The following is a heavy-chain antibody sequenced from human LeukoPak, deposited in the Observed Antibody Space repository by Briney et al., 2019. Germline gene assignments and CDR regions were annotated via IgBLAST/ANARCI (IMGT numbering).Heavy chain of an antibody. CDR3: AKEPYDILTGYYDY. J-gene: IGHJ4*02. D-gene: IGHD3-9*01. CDR1: GYTFTGYY. CDR2: INPNSGGT. Sequence: ASVKVSCKASGYTFTGYYMHWVRQAPGQGLEWMGWINPNSGGTNYAQKFQGRVTMTRDTSISTAYMELSRLRSDDTAVYYCAKEPYDILTGYYDYWGQGTLVTVSS. V-gene: IGHV1-2*02.